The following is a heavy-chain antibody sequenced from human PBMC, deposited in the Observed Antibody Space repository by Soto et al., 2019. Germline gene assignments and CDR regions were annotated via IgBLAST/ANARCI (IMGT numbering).Heavy chain of an antibody. J-gene: IGHJ4*02. Sequence: QVQLVQSGAEVKKPGSSVKVSCKASGGTFSSYAISWVRQAPGQGLEWMGGILPSFGTANYAQKFQGRVTITADESTSTAYMELSSLRAEDTAVYYCASLRYGGTRDYFDYWGQGTLVTVSS. CDR3: ASLRYGGTRDYFDY. D-gene: IGHD4-17*01. CDR1: GGTFSSYA. CDR2: ILPSFGTA. V-gene: IGHV1-69*12.